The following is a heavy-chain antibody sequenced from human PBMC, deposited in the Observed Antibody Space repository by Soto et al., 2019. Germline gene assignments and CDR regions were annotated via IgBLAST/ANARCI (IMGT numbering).Heavy chain of an antibody. Sequence: SETLSLTCTVSGGSISGRSYSWGWIRQPPGKGLEWIGSIYYSGSTYYNPSLKSRVTISGDTSKNQFSLILSSVTAADTAVFYCARRTDYGDFDFWGQGTLVTVSS. V-gene: IGHV4-39*01. CDR3: ARRTDYGDFDF. CDR2: IYYSGST. J-gene: IGHJ4*02. D-gene: IGHD4-17*01. CDR1: GGSISGRSYS.